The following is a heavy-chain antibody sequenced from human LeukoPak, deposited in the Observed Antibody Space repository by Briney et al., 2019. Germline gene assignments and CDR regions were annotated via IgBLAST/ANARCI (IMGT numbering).Heavy chain of an antibody. D-gene: IGHD3-3*01. J-gene: IGHJ5*02. CDR3: ARDSWSGYVPRRNNWFDP. V-gene: IGHV1-69*04. CDR1: GGTFSSYA. CDR2: IIPILGIA. Sequence: ASVKVSCKASGGTFSSYAISWVRQAPGQGLEWMGRIIPILGIANYAQKFQGRVTITADKSTSTAYMELSSLRSDDTAVYYCARDSWSGYVPRRNNWFDPWGQGTLVTVSS.